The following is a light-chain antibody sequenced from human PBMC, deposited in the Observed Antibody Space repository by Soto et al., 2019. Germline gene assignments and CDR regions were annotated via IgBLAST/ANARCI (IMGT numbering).Light chain of an antibody. V-gene: IGKV1-39*01. Sequence: QMTQSPSSLSASVGDRVIITCRADHSINNYLNWYQQKPGQVPKLLIYAASTLQSGVPSRFRGSGSGRVFTLTINSLQPEDFATYYCQQSYSTLGTFGRGTRVEI. CDR2: AAS. CDR1: HSINNY. CDR3: QQSYSTLGT. J-gene: IGKJ1*01.